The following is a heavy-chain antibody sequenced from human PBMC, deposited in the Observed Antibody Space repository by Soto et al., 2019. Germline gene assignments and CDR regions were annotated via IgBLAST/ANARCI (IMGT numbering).Heavy chain of an antibody. CDR1: GGTLTSYP. CDR2: IVPILGVA. J-gene: IGHJ6*03. D-gene: IGHD3-16*01. CDR3: ASIGGYYYHMDV. Sequence: QVQLVQSGAEVKKPGSSVKVSCEASGGTLTSYPISWVRQAPGQGLEWMGRIVPILGVATYAQSFQGRVTFIADTSSTTTTYMEWNSLRSEVTAVYYWASIGGYYYHMDVWGKGTTVTVSS. V-gene: IGHV1-69*02.